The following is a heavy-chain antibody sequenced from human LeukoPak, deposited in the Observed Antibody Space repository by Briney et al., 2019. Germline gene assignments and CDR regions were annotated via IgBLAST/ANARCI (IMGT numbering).Heavy chain of an antibody. CDR1: GFTVSSNY. D-gene: IGHD5-18*01. V-gene: IGHV3-66*01. CDR2: IYSGGST. Sequence: PGGSLRLSCAASGFTVSSNYMSWVRQAPGKGLEWVSVIYSGGSTYYADSVKGRFTISRDNSKNTLYLQMNSLRAEDTAVYYCAREDSYGYGYFDYWGQGTLVTVSS. J-gene: IGHJ4*02. CDR3: AREDSYGYGYFDY.